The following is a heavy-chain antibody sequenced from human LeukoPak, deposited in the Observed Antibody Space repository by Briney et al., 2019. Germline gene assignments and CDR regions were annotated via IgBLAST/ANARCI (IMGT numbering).Heavy chain of an antibody. CDR3: IGEGTTDY. CDR1: GFTFSDYS. Sequence: GGSLRLSCTGSGFTFSDYSWSWVRQAPGRGLEWVGFITTKAYGGTTKYVASVKGRFTISRDDSKSIAYLQMNSLKTEDTAVYYCIGEGTTDYWGQGSLVTVSS. CDR2: ITTKAYGGTT. D-gene: IGHD1-14*01. J-gene: IGHJ4*02. V-gene: IGHV3-49*04.